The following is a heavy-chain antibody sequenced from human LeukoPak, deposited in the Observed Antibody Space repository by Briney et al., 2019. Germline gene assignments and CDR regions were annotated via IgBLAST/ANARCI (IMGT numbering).Heavy chain of an antibody. V-gene: IGHV1-46*01. Sequence: GASVKLSCKTSGYSFSNYHVHWVRQAPGQGLEWVGIMAPRADGATYAQKFQGRVTMTRDTSTSTLYMDLSSLRPEDTAVYYCAREVRTGIGATDYWGQGTLVTVSS. CDR1: GYSFSNYH. CDR2: MAPRADGA. D-gene: IGHD1-26*01. J-gene: IGHJ4*02. CDR3: AREVRTGIGATDY.